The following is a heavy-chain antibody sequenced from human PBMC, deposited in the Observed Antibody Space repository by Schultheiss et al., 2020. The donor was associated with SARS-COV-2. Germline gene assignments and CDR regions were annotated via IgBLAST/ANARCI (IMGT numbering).Heavy chain of an antibody. CDR3: ATGRREWTDY. V-gene: IGHV4-30-4*08. CDR1: GASTSIVSYY. Sequence: SETLSLTCSVSGASTSIVSYYWAWVRQPAGKGLEWIGYIYYSGSTNYNPSLKSRVTISLDTSKNQFSLKLSSVTAADTAVYYCATGRREWTDYWGQGTLVTVSS. CDR2: IYYSGST. D-gene: IGHD2-15*01. J-gene: IGHJ4*02.